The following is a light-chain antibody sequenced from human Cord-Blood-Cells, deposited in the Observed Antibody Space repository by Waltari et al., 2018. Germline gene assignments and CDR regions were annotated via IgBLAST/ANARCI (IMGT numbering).Light chain of an antibody. J-gene: IGKJ3*01. CDR3: QQSYSTPL. CDR1: QSISSY. CDR2: AAS. V-gene: IGKV1-39*01. Sequence: DLQMTQSPSSLSASVGDRVTITCRASQSISSYLNWYQQKPGKAPKLLIYAASSLQSGVPSRFSGSGSGTDFTLTISSLQPEDFATYYCQQSYSTPLFGPVTKVDIK.